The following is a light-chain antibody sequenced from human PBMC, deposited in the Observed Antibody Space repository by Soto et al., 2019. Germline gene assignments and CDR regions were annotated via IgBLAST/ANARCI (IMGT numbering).Light chain of an antibody. V-gene: IGLV2-23*01. CDR2: EGI. CDR3: CSYARSSTKI. Sequence: QSVLTQPASVSGSPGQSITISCTGTSSDVGSYNLVSWYQQHPGKAPKLMIYEGIKRPSGVSNRFSGSKSGNTASLTISGLQAEDEADYFCCSYARSSTKIFGGGTKLTVL. CDR1: SSDVGSYNL. J-gene: IGLJ2*01.